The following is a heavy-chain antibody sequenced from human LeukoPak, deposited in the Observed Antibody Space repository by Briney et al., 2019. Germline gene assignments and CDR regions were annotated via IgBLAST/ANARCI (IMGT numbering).Heavy chain of an antibody. CDR3: AKDRGYSYGYETDYYYYVMDV. CDR1: GFTFSSYA. D-gene: IGHD5-18*01. J-gene: IGHJ6*02. Sequence: PGGSLRLSCAASGFTFSSYATSWVRQAPGKGLEWVSAISGSGGSTYYADSVKGRFTISRDNSKNTLYLQMNSLRAEDTAVYYCAKDRGYSYGYETDYYYYVMDVWGQGTPVTVSS. CDR2: ISGSGGST. V-gene: IGHV3-23*01.